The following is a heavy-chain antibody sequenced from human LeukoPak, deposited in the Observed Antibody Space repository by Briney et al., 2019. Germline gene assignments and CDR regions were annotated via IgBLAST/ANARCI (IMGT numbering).Heavy chain of an antibody. J-gene: IGHJ4*02. CDR1: GFIFNNYG. CDR3: AKGSSGYFFDL. D-gene: IGHD3-22*01. V-gene: IGHV3-23*01. Sequence: RGSLRLSCAASGFIFNNYGLVWVRQAPGKGLEWVSAISNDGGGTTYADFVKGRFSVSRDNSENTLFLQMNSLRAEDTALYYCAKGSSGYFFDLWGQGTLVTVSS. CDR2: ISNDGGGT.